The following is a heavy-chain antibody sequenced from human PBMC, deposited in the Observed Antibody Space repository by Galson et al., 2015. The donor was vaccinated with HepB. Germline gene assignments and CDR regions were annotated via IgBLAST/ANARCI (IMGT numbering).Heavy chain of an antibody. J-gene: IGHJ3*02. CDR3: ARRKHCSSTSCYEGGAFDI. D-gene: IGHD2-2*01. V-gene: IGHV1-18*04. CDR1: GYTFTSYG. Sequence: SVKVSCKASGYTFTSYGISWVRQAPGQGLGWMGWISAYNGNTNYAQKLQGRVTMTTDTSTSTAYMELRSLRSDDTAVYYCARRKHCSSTSCYEGGAFDIWGQGTMVTVSS. CDR2: ISAYNGNT.